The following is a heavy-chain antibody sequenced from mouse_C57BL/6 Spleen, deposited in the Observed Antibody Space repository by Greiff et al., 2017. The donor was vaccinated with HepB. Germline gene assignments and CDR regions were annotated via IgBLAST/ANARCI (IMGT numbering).Heavy chain of an antibody. CDR2: IFPGSGST. CDR3: ARHDYDVAHWYFDV. J-gene: IGHJ1*03. CDR1: GYTFTDYY. Sequence: QVQLKESGPELVKPGASVKISCKASGYTFTDYYINWVKQRPGQGLEWIGWIFPGSGSTYYNEKFKGKATLTVDKSSSTAYMLLSSLTSEDSAVYFCARHDYDVAHWYFDVWGTGTTVTVSS. V-gene: IGHV1-75*01. D-gene: IGHD2-4*01.